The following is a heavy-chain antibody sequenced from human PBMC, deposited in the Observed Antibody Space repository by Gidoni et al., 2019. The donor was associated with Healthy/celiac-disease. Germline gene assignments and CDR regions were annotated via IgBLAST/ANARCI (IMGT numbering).Heavy chain of an antibody. CDR1: GFTVSSNY. D-gene: IGHD7-27*01. CDR2: IYSGGST. V-gene: IGHV3-66*01. CDR3: ARDKWGGGMDV. Sequence: EFHLLGPGGGLVQPGGSLSLSCPPSGFTVSSNYMSWFRQAPGKGLEWVSVIYSGGSTYYADSVKGRFTISRDNSKNTLYLQMNSLRAEDTAVYYCARDKWGGGMDVWGKGTTVTVSS. J-gene: IGHJ6*03.